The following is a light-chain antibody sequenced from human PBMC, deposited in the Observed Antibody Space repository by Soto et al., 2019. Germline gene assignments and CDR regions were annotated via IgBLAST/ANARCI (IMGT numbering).Light chain of an antibody. CDR3: HQYNSYSS. CDR1: QSIGSW. CDR2: KAS. V-gene: IGKV1-5*03. J-gene: IGKJ1*01. Sequence: DIQMTQSPSTLSASVGYRFTITCRASQSIGSWLAWFQQKPGKAPKVLIYKASSLQTGIPERFSGGGSGTEFTLTISSLQPDDFATYYCHQYNSYSSFGQGTTGDIK.